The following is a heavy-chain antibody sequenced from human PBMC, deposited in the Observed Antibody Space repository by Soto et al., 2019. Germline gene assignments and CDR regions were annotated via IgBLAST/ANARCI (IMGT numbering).Heavy chain of an antibody. Sequence: ASVKVSCKASGGSFSSYAISWVRQAPGQGLEWMGGIIPIFGTPNYAQKFQGRVTVTADESTSTAYMELSSLRSEDTAVYYCAREQKRYYYDTSGSRNWFDPWGQGTLVTVSS. J-gene: IGHJ5*02. CDR3: AREQKRYYYDTSGSRNWFDP. V-gene: IGHV1-69*13. CDR1: GGSFSSYA. CDR2: IIPIFGTP. D-gene: IGHD3-22*01.